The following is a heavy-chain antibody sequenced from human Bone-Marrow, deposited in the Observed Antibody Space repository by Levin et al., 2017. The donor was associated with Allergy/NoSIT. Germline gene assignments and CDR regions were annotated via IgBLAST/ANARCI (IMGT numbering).Heavy chain of an antibody. CDR1: GFSFSIYN. CDR3: ARDRDGCRSTSCHFDF. V-gene: IGHV3-21*01. J-gene: IGHJ4*02. CDR2: ISGSNSYE. D-gene: IGHD2-2*01. Sequence: GGSLRLSCTASGFSFSIYNMNWVRQAPGTGLEWVSSISGSNSYEFYADSVKGRFTISRDNAKKSLYLQMDSLRAEDTAVYYCARDRDGCRSTSCHFDFWGQGTLVTVSS.